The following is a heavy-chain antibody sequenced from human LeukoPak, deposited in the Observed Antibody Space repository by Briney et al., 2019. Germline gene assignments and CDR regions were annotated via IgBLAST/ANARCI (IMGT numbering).Heavy chain of an antibody. Sequence: GGSLRLSCAASGFTFSSYSMNWVRQAPGKGLEWVSYISSSSSTIYYADSVKGRFTISRDNAKNSLYLQMDSLRAEDTAVYYCARDTAGNSKAIDYWGQGTLVTVSS. CDR2: ISSSSSTI. V-gene: IGHV3-48*04. D-gene: IGHD4-23*01. J-gene: IGHJ4*02. CDR1: GFTFSSYS. CDR3: ARDTAGNSKAIDY.